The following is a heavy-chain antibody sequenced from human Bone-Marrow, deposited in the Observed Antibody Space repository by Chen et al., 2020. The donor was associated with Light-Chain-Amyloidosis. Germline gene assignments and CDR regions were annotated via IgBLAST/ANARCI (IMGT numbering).Heavy chain of an antibody. D-gene: IGHD5-12*01. Sequence: QVELQQWGAGLLKHSETQSLTCGIHNGAFGDDYWTWNRQPPGKGLQWIAEINHSGSANYYSSLKSRTTISVDKSKNQFSLRMISVTAADTAVYYCARYEPHFSDSIISGHTAWGQGTSVTVSS. J-gene: IGHJ5*02. CDR2: INHSGSA. CDR1: NGAFGDDY. V-gene: IGHV4-34*01. CDR3: ARYEPHFSDSIISGHTA.